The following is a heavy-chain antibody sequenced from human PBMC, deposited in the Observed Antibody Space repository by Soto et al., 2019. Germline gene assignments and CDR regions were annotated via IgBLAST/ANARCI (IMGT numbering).Heavy chain of an antibody. CDR2: IYYSGST. Sequence: QVQLQESGQGLVKPSETLSLTCTVSGGAISSYYWSWIPQPPGKGLEWIGYIYYSGSTHYNPSLKSRVTISVDPSKNQFPLKLSSVTAADTAVYYCARDRKMPGDCYNTGSWGQGTLVTVSS. CDR1: GGAISSYY. CDR3: ARDRKMPGDCYNTGS. D-gene: IGHD2-21*01. V-gene: IGHV4-59*01. J-gene: IGHJ5*02.